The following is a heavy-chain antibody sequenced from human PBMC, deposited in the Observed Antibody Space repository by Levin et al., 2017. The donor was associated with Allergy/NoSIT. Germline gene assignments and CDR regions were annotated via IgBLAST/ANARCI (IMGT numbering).Heavy chain of an antibody. CDR1: GYTFTGYY. J-gene: IGHJ6*02. CDR3: ASDSEGSSSVLDV. D-gene: IGHD6-6*01. CDR2: INPNSGGT. V-gene: IGHV1-2*02. Sequence: GESLKISCKASGYTFTGYYLHWVRQAPGQGLEWLAWINPNSGGTNYAQKFQGRVTMTRDTSINTAYMELSRLRSDDTAVYYCASDSEGSSSVLDVWGQGTTVTVSS.